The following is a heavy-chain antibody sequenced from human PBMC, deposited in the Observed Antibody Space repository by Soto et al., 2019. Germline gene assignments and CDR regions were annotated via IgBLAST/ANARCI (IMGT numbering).Heavy chain of an antibody. V-gene: IGHV5-51*01. CDR2: IFPADSGT. CDR3: ARRGKYPNWLDP. CDR1: GYNFGGYW. Sequence: GESLKISCKGFGYNFGGYWIAWVRQMPGKGLEWMGIIFPADSGTRYSPSFQGRVSISVDTAITTTFLHLSSLRPSDTGTYFCARRGKYPNWLDPWGQGXLVTVYS. J-gene: IGHJ5*02. D-gene: IGHD2-2*01.